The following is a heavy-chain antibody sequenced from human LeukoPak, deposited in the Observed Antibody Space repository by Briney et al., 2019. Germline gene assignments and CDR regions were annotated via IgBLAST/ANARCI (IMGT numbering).Heavy chain of an antibody. J-gene: IGHJ4*02. CDR3: VRDARGGHNDF. Sequence: PVGSLRLSCVASGFTFDNYWMCWVRQAPGKGLEWVSNIWEEGGERNNVDSVKGRLTIFRDNAKKSLFLQMNSLRVEDTAIYYFVRDARGGHNDFWGQGTQVSVSS. V-gene: IGHV3-7*01. CDR2: IWEEGGER. CDR1: GFTFDNYW. D-gene: IGHD1-1*01.